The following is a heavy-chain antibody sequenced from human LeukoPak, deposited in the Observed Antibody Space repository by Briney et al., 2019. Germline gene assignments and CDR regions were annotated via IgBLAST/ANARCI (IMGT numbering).Heavy chain of an antibody. Sequence: SETLSLTCAVSGGXISSNNCWSWVRQPPGKGLEWIGEIYPSGSTNYNPSLKSRVTISVDKSKNQFSLKLSSVTAADTAVYYCARDGYYDSGGYLTDYWGQGTLVTVSS. CDR3: ARDGYYDSGGYLTDY. CDR2: IYPSGST. V-gene: IGHV4-4*02. CDR1: GGXISSNNC. D-gene: IGHD3-22*01. J-gene: IGHJ4*02.